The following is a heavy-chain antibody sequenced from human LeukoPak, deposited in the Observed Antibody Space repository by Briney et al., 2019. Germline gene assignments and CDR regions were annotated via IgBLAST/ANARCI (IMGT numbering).Heavy chain of an antibody. CDR2: IKQDGSKK. CDR1: GGSISSSSYS. D-gene: IGHD3-16*01. V-gene: IGHV3-7*03. CDR3: AKDTPFGGY. J-gene: IGHJ4*02. Sequence: ETLSLTCTVSGGSISSSSYSWTWIRQAPGKGLEWVANIKQDGSKKNYVDSVKGRFTISRDNAKNSLYLQMNSLRAEDTAIYYCAKDTPFGGYWGQGTLVTVSS.